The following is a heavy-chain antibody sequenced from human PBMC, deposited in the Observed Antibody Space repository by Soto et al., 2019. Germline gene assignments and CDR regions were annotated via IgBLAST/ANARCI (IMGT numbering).Heavy chain of an antibody. Sequence: QVQLQESGPRLVKPSQTLSLTCTVSGGSISSGGYYWSWIRQHPGKGLQWLGYIYCSGSTYYNPSVNSFVTISVAPSKNPFSLGVSAVSAADRGVYYGAGSFGVSAAGTWDYWGQGPLVTVSS. CDR1: GGSISSGGYY. CDR2: IYCSGST. CDR3: AGSFGVSAAGTWDY. D-gene: IGHD3-16*01. V-gene: IGHV4-31*01. J-gene: IGHJ4*02.